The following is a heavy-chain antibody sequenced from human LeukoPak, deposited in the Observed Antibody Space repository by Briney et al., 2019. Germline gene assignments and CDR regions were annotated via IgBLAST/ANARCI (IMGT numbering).Heavy chain of an antibody. D-gene: IGHD3-10*01. J-gene: IGHJ5*02. V-gene: IGHV4-59*08. Sequence: SETLSLTCTVSGGSISIYYWSWIRQPPGKGLEWIGYIYYSGSTNYSPSLNSRVTISVHTSKTQFSLKLSSVPAADTAVYYCARVVWFGELLSSWFDPWGQGTLVTVSS. CDR2: IYYSGST. CDR3: ARVVWFGELLSSWFDP. CDR1: GGSISIYY.